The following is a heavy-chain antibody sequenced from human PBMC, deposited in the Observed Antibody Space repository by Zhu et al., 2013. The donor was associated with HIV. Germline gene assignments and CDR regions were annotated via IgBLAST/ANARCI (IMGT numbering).Heavy chain of an antibody. V-gene: IGHV1-18*04. J-gene: IGHJ6*02. CDR2: ISAYNGNT. D-gene: IGHD2-21*02. CDR1: GYTFTSYG. Sequence: QVQLVQSGAEVKKPGASVKVSCKASGYTFTSYGISWVRQAPGQGLEWMGWISAYNGNTNYAQKLQGRVTMTTDTSTSTAYMELRSLRSDDTAVYYCARDPEIYCGGDCHSGEMYYYYGMDVWGQGTTVTVSS. CDR3: ARDPEIYCGGDCHSGEMYYYYGMDV.